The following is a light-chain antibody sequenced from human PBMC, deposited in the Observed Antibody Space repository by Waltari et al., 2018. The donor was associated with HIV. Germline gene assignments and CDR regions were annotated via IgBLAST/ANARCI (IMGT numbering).Light chain of an antibody. CDR1: QSIGNY. J-gene: IGKJ4*01. Sequence: DIQMTQSPSSLAASVGDSVTITCRASQSIGNYLNWFQQKPTKAPKLLIYAESNLQRGVPSRFSGSGSGTDFTLSISPLYPEDFAIYYCQQSYTTPFTFGGGTRVDI. V-gene: IGKV1-39*01. CDR2: AES. CDR3: QQSYTTPFT.